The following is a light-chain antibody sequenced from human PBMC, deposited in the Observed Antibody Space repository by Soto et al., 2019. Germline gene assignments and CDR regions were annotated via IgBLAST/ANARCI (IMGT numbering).Light chain of an antibody. Sequence: QLVLTQSSSASASLGSSVKLTWTLSSGHSSYIIAWHQQQPGKAPRYLMKLEGSGSYNKGSGVPDRFSGSSSGADRYLTISNLQFEDEADYYCETWDSNTWVFGGGTKLTVL. CDR1: SGHSSYI. V-gene: IGLV4-60*02. J-gene: IGLJ3*02. CDR2: LEGSGSY. CDR3: ETWDSNTWV.